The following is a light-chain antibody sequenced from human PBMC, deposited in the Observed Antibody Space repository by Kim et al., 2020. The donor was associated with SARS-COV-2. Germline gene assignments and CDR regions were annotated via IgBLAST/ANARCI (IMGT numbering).Light chain of an antibody. CDR2: SAS. CDR3: QIYNMSPPNS. Sequence: SPGNIGSLSCRDSQPVRDNSVSWYQHRPGQAPRLLIYSASSRARGVPDRFRGSGSGTDFNLTIDRLEPEDFAVYYCQIYNMSPPNSFGQGTKLEI. CDR1: QPVRDNS. V-gene: IGKV3-20*01. J-gene: IGKJ2*01.